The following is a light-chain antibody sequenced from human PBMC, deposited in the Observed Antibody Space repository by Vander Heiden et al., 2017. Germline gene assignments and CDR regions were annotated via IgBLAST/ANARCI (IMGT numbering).Light chain of an antibody. J-gene: IGKJ2*01. Sequence: DIQLTQSPSTLSASLGDKVTITCRASQSISDWLAWYQQQPGKAPILLIYRASNLERGVPSRFSGSGSGTEFTLTISSLQPVDFATYFCQQDQSYPYTFGQGTKLEIK. CDR1: QSISDW. CDR3: QQDQSYPYT. CDR2: RAS. V-gene: IGKV1-5*03.